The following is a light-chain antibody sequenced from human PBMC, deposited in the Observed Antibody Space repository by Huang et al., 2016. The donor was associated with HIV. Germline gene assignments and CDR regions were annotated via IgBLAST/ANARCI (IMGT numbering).Light chain of an antibody. V-gene: IGKV1-13*02. CDR3: QQFNRYPYT. CDR1: QGVSSG. CDR2: GAS. J-gene: IGKJ2*01. Sequence: AIQLTQSPSSLSASVGDRVTITCRASQGVSSGLAWYQQKPGKAPKFLIYGASTLGSGVPLRFSGSGSATDFTLTISSLQPEDFATYYCQQFNRYPYTFGQGTKLEIK.